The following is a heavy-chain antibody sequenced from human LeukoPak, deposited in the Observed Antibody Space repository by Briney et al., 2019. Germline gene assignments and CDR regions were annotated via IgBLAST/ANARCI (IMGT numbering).Heavy chain of an antibody. D-gene: IGHD3-10*01. CDR2: IYYSGTT. Sequence: PSETLSLTCSVSGGSISSDGHYWSWIRQHPGKGLEWIGYIYYSGTTYYNPSLKSRVTISVVTSKNQFSLKLSSVTAADTAVYYCARVSMVRGVIIRDYYGMDVWGQGTTVTVSS. V-gene: IGHV4-31*03. CDR1: GGSISSDGHY. CDR3: ARVSMVRGVIIRDYYGMDV. J-gene: IGHJ6*02.